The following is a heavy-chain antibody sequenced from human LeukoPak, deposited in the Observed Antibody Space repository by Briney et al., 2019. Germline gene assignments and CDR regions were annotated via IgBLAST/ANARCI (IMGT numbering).Heavy chain of an antibody. D-gene: IGHD3-10*01. V-gene: IGHV1-2*02. CDR1: GYTFTGYY. J-gene: IGHJ4*02. Sequence: GASVKVSFKASGYTFTGYYLHWVRQAPGQGLEWMGWINPNSGGTNYAQKFQGRVTMTRDTSISTAYMDLSRLRSDDTAVYYCATGGGSGSYYSGYWGQGTLVTVSS. CDR2: INPNSGGT. CDR3: ATGGGSGSYYSGY.